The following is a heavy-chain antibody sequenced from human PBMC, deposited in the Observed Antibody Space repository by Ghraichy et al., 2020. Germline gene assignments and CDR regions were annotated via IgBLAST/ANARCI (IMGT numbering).Heavy chain of an antibody. D-gene: IGHD3-16*01. CDR3: ARVLSSASYYFDR. Sequence: SETLSLTCTVSRGSIDSYYWSWIRQPPGKGLEWIGNIYYRGNTNYSPSLKSRVTISIDTSKNQFSLRLVSVTAADTAVYYCARVLSSASYYFDRWGQGTLVTVSS. CDR1: RGSIDSYY. J-gene: IGHJ4*02. V-gene: IGHV4-59*01. CDR2: IYYRGNT.